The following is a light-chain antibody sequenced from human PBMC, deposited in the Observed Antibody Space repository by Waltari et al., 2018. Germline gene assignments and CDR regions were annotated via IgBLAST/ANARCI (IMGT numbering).Light chain of an antibody. CDR1: RSVNFN. J-gene: IGKJ5*01. CDR3: QQYDDWLPIT. Sequence: EIGMTQSPVTLSVSPGERVTLSCRTSRSVNFNLAWYHQKPGQAPRLLIYGASTGATAVPARFSGSGSGTEFTLTISSLQSEDFAVYYCQQYDDWLPITFGQGTRLDIK. CDR2: GAS. V-gene: IGKV3-15*01.